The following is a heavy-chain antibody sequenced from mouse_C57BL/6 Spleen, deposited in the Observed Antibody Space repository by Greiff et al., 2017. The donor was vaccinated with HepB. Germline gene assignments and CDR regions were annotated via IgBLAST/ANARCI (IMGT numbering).Heavy chain of an antibody. CDR1: GFTFSSYA. J-gene: IGHJ2*01. V-gene: IGHV5-4*01. Sequence: EVHLVESGGGLVKPGGSLKLSCAASGFTFSSYAMSWVRQTPEKRLEWVATISDGGSYTYYPDNVKGRFTISRDNAKNNLYLQMSHLKSEDTAMYYCARDQLYYEDFDYWGQGTTLTVSS. CDR2: ISDGGSYT. D-gene: IGHD2-4*01. CDR3: ARDQLYYEDFDY.